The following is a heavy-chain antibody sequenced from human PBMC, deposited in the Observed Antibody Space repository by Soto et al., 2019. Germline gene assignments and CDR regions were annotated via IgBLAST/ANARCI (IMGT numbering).Heavy chain of an antibody. CDR1: GFTVSSNY. CDR2: IYSGGST. J-gene: IGHJ3*02. V-gene: IGHV3-53*01. D-gene: IGHD3-22*01. Sequence: PGGSLRLSCAASGFTVSSNYMSWVRQAPGKGLEWVSVIYSGGSTYYADSLKGRFTISRDNSKNTLYLQMNSLRAEDTAVYYCARDRDYYDSSGYYYGGGVFDICGQGTMVTVSS. CDR3: ARDRDYYDSSGYYYGGGVFDI.